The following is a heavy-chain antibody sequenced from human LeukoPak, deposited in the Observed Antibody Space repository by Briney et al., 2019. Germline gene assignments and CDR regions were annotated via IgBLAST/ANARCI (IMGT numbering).Heavy chain of an antibody. V-gene: IGHV7-4-1*02. CDR2: INTNTGNP. CDR3: ARVQLDHDAFDI. CDR1: GYTFTSYA. J-gene: IGHJ3*02. Sequence: ASVKVSCKASGYTFTSYAMNWVRQAPGQGLEWMGWINTNTGNPTYAQGFTGRVVFSLDTYISTAYLRISSLKAEDTAVYYCARVQLDHDAFDIWGQGTMVTVSS. D-gene: IGHD1-1*01.